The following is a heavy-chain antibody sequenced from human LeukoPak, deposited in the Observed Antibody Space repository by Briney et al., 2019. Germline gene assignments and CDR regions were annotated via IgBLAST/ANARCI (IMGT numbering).Heavy chain of an antibody. V-gene: IGHV3-74*01. CDR3: TRVQAGRSGLMDV. J-gene: IGHJ6*02. CDR1: GFTLSNYW. CDR2: VDPDGTTT. D-gene: IGHD2-8*02. Sequence: GGSLRLSCAASGFTLSNYWMHWVRQAPGEGLVWVSRVDPDGTTTNNADSVTGRFTTSRDNAKNTSYLQMNSLRAEDTALYYCTRVQAGRSGLMDVWGRGTTVTVSS.